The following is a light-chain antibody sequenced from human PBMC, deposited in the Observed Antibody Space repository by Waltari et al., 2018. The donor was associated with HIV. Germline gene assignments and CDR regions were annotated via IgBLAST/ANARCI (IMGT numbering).Light chain of an antibody. CDR1: DSDFGLYNF. J-gene: IGLJ3*02. CDR2: DVD. Sequence: SAVTQPASVSGLPGQSITISCTGGDSDFGLYNFVYWYQQHPGRVPRLILYDVDSRAPGISDRFSGSRSGPTASLNISRLRAEDEADYYCASFTGDDTLLFGGGTKVTVL. V-gene: IGLV2-14*03. CDR3: ASFTGDDTLL.